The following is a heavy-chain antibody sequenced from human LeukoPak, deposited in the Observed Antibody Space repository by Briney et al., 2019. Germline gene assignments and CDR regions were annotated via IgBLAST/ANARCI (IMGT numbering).Heavy chain of an antibody. Sequence: PGGSLRLSCSASGFTFSSYAMHWVRQAPGKGLEYVSTISSSGGSTYYADSVKGRFTISRDNSKNTLFLQFNSLRADDTAVYYCAKGRGTTVTAAANYWGQGTLVTVSS. D-gene: IGHD4-17*01. J-gene: IGHJ4*02. CDR2: ISSSGGST. CDR3: AKGRGTTVTAAANY. V-gene: IGHV3-64*04. CDR1: GFTFSSYA.